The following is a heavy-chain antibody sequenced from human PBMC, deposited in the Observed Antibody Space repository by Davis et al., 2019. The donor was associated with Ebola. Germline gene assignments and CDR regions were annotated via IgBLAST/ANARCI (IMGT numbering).Heavy chain of an antibody. CDR2: INHNGST. J-gene: IGHJ4*02. Sequence: MPSETLSLTCAVYGGSFSGYYWSWIRQPPGKGLEWIGEINHNGSTNYNPSLKSRVTISVDTSKNQFPLKLSSVTAADTAVYYCARHQYCSSTSCYLVLDYWGQGTLVTVSS. V-gene: IGHV4-34*01. CDR3: ARHQYCSSTSCYLVLDY. D-gene: IGHD2-2*01. CDR1: GGSFSGYY.